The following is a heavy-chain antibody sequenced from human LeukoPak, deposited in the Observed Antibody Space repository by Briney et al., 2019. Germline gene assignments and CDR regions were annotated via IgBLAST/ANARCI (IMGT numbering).Heavy chain of an antibody. CDR1: GGSISSYY. Sequence: SATLSLTCTVSGGSISSYYWSWIRQPPGKGLEWIGYIYYSGSTNYNPSLKSRVTISVDTSKNQFSLKLSSVTAADTAVYYCARHSRRSSDSSGAHFDYWGQGTLVTVSS. J-gene: IGHJ4*02. CDR2: IYYSGST. CDR3: ARHSRRSSDSSGAHFDY. V-gene: IGHV4-59*08. D-gene: IGHD3-22*01.